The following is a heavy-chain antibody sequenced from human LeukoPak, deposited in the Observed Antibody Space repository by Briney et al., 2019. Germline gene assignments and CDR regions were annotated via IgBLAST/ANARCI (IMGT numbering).Heavy chain of an antibody. Sequence: GGSLRLSCAASGFTFSSNSMNWVRQAPGKGVEWVSSISSSSIYIYYAHSVKSRFTISRDNAKNSLYLQMNSLRAEDTAVYYCARDMESVYYYYGMDVWGQGTTVTVSS. V-gene: IGHV3-21*01. D-gene: IGHD3-3*01. J-gene: IGHJ6*02. CDR1: GFTFSSNS. CDR3: ARDMESVYYYYGMDV. CDR2: ISSSSIYI.